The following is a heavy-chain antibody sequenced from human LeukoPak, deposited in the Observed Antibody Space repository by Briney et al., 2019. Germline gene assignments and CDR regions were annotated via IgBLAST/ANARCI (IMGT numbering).Heavy chain of an antibody. V-gene: IGHV1-2*02. CDR1: GYTFTGYY. D-gene: IGHD6-6*01. CDR2: INPNSGGT. J-gene: IGHJ4*02. Sequence: ASVKVSFKASGYTFTGYYMHWVRQAPGQGLEWMGWINPNSGGTNYAQKFQGRVTMTRDTSISTAYMELSRLRSDDTAVYYCARSRAVIAARYFDYWGQGTLVTVSS. CDR3: ARSRAVIAARYFDY.